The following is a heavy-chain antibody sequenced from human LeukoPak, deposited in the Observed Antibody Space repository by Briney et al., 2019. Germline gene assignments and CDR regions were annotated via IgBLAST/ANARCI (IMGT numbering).Heavy chain of an antibody. V-gene: IGHV1-18*01. D-gene: IGHD1-1*01. CDR3: ARDYQLPSDPDLFDI. Sequence: ASVKVSCKASGFSFPNYGISWVRQAPGQGLEWIGWITAYDGDTNYAQKFQDRVTMATDTSTSTASMELWSLRSDDTAVYYCARDYQLPSDPDLFDIWGQGTVVTVSS. J-gene: IGHJ3*02. CDR1: GFSFPNYG. CDR2: ITAYDGDT.